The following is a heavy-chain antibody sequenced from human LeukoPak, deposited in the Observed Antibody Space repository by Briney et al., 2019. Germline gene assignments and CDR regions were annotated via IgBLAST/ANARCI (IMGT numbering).Heavy chain of an antibody. D-gene: IGHD1-20*01. J-gene: IGHJ4*02. CDR3: ARGLVTGTLFDY. Sequence: PSEILSLTCTVSGDSISSGGYSWSWIRQHPGKGLEWIGYIYYSGSTYYNPSLKSRVTISVDTSKNQFSLKLSSVTAADTAVYYCARGLVTGTLFDYWGQGTLVTVSS. CDR2: IYYSGST. V-gene: IGHV4-31*03. CDR1: GDSISSGGYS.